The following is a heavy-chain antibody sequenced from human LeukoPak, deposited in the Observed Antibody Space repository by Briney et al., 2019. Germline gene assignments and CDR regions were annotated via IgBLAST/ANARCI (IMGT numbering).Heavy chain of an antibody. CDR1: GFTFSTYA. V-gene: IGHV3-30-3*01. D-gene: IGHD2-2*01. Sequence: GGSLRLSCAASGFTFSTYAMHWVRQAPGKRLEWVAVTSSDGTVKYYPDSVKGRFTISRDNSKNTLYLQVNSLRPEDTGVYYCARDPVPAAARHFDYWGQGTLVTVSS. J-gene: IGHJ4*01. CDR3: ARDPVPAAARHFDY. CDR2: TSSDGTVK.